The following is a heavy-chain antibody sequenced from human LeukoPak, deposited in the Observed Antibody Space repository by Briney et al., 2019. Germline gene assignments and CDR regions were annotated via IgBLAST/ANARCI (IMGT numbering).Heavy chain of an antibody. D-gene: IGHD6-19*01. J-gene: IGHJ5*02. CDR2: IIPIFGTA. Sequence: ASVKVSCKASGGTFSSYAISWVRQAPGQGLEWMGGIIPIFGTANYAQKFQGRVTITTDESTSTAYMELSSLRSEDTAVYYCARGYSSGWYNWLDPWGQGTLVTVSS. V-gene: IGHV1-69*05. CDR1: GGTFSSYA. CDR3: ARGYSSGWYNWLDP.